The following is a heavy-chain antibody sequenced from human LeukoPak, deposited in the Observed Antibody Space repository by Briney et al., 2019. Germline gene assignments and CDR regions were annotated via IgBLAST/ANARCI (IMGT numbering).Heavy chain of an antibody. CDR3: TTDLGDY. CDR1: GFTFGNAW. Sequence: KPGGSLRLSCAASGFTFGNAWINWVRQAPGRGLEWVGRIKSKSDGGITEYAAPVKDRFSISRDDSKNTVYLQMNSLKTEDTAIYYCTTDLGDYWGQGTLVTVSS. CDR2: IKSKSDGGIT. V-gene: IGHV3-15*07. J-gene: IGHJ4*02. D-gene: IGHD3-16*01.